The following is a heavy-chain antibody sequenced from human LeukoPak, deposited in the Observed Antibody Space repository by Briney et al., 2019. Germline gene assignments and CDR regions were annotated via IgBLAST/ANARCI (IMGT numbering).Heavy chain of an antibody. D-gene: IGHD6-6*01. CDR1: GYTFTGYY. V-gene: IGHV1-2*06. J-gene: IGHJ4*02. CDR2: INPNSGGT. CDR3: ARTAARRFDY. Sequence: ASVKVSCQASGYTFTGYYMHWVRQAPGQGLEWMGRINPNSGGTNYAQKFQGRVTMTRDTSTSTVYMELSSLRSDDTAVYYCARTAARRFDYWGQGTLVTVSS.